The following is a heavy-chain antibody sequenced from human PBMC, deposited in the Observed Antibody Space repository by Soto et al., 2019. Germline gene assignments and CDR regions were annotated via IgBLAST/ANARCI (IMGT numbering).Heavy chain of an antibody. CDR2: ISYDGSAK. CDR3: AKERGAKVAAELDY. CDR1: GFTFNSYG. J-gene: IGHJ4*02. Sequence: QVQLVESGGGVVQPGRSLRLSCAASGFTFNSYGMHWVRQAPGQGLEWVAVISYDGSAKNYADSVKGRFTISRDNPKNTLYLQMNSLRPEDTAVYYCAKERGAKVAAELDYWGQGTLVTVSS. D-gene: IGHD1-26*01. V-gene: IGHV3-30*18.